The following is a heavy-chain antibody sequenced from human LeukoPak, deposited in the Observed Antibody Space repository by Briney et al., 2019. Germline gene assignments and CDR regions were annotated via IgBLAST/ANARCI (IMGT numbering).Heavy chain of an antibody. V-gene: IGHV3-48*01. J-gene: IGHJ3*02. CDR3: ARGRDHAFDI. CDR1: GLAFSSSA. Sequence: GWSLRLSCAASGLAFSSSAMNWVRQTPGKGLEWLSYSSASSSDVYYADSVKGRFTISRDNAKSSLYLQMNSLTAEDTAIYFCARGRDHAFDIWGQGTRVTVSS. CDR2: SSASSSDV.